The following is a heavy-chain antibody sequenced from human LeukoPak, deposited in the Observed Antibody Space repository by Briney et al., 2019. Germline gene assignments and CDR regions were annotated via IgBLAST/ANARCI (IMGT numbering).Heavy chain of an antibody. CDR3: ARGGGYCTNNVCPPWFDP. Sequence: ASETLSLTCSVYGGSFSGFYWNWIRQPPGKGLEWIGEINHSGSTHCSPSLKSRLSISVDPSKNQFSLKLSSATAADTAVYYCARGGGYCTNNVCPPWFDPWGQGALVTVSS. CDR2: INHSGST. D-gene: IGHD2-8*01. CDR1: GGSFSGFY. V-gene: IGHV4-34*01. J-gene: IGHJ5*02.